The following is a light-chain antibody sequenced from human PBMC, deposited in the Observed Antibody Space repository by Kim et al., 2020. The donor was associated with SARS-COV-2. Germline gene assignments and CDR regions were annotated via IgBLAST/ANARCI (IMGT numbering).Light chain of an antibody. CDR3: QQFGSSPPIT. V-gene: IGKV3-20*01. CDR2: GAS. J-gene: IGKJ5*01. CDR1: QSVSSAY. Sequence: PGQRATLSCGASQSVSSAYLAWYQQKPGQAPRLLIYGASSRATAIPDRFGGSGSGTDFTLTITRLEPEDFAVYYCQQFGSSPPITFGQGTRLEIK.